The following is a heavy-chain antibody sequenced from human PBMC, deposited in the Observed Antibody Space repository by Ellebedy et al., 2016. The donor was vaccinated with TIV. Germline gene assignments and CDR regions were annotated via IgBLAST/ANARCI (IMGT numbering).Heavy chain of an antibody. CDR1: GFSSSYYY. CDR2: ISDSGSMI. D-gene: IGHD6-19*01. V-gene: IGHV3-11*01. J-gene: IGHJ6*02. Sequence: GESLKISXAASGFSSSYYYMSWIRQAPGKGLEWVSYISDSGSMIHYADSVKGRFTISRDNSKNSLYLQMNNLRAEDTAVYYCARISSGRSFYGMDVWGQGTTVTVSS. CDR3: ARISSGRSFYGMDV.